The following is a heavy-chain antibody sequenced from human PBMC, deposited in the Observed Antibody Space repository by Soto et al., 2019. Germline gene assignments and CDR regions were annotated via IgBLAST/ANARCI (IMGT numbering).Heavy chain of an antibody. D-gene: IGHD3-10*01. CDR1: GYTFTSYG. CDR2: ISAYNGNT. Sequence: ASVKVSCKASGYTFTSYGISWVRQAPGQGLEWMGWISAYNGNTNYAQKLQGRVTMTTDTSTSTAYMELRSLRSDDTAVYYCARIPTMAYYYYYGMDVWGQGTTVPVPS. CDR3: ARIPTMAYYYYYGMDV. J-gene: IGHJ6*02. V-gene: IGHV1-18*01.